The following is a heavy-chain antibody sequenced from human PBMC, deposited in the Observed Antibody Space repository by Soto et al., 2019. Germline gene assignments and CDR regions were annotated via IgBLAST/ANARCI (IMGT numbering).Heavy chain of an antibody. CDR2: IYLDDDK. D-gene: IGHD4-17*01. CDR1: GFSLSSYGMG. CDR3: ANAGDYDLLTFDH. V-gene: IGHV2-5*02. J-gene: IGHJ4*02. Sequence: QITLKESGPTLVRPAQTLTLTCGFSGFSLSSYGMGVAWIRQPPGKALEWLALIYLDDDKRYSPSLKDRLAISKATSSNQVVLTITNMDPGDTATYFCANAGDYDLLTFDHWGPGTLVTVSS.